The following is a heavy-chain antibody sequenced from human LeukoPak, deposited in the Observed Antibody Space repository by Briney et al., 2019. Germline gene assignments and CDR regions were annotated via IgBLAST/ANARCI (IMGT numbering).Heavy chain of an antibody. D-gene: IGHD6-13*01. J-gene: IGHJ4*02. CDR3: ARGRTVIAAAGGSYFDY. Sequence: GGSLRLSCAASGFTFSSYAMSWVRQAPGKGLERVSAISGSGGSTYYADSVKGRFTISRDNSKNTLYLQMSSLRAEDTAVYYCARGRTVIAAAGGSYFDYWGQGTLVTVSS. V-gene: IGHV3-23*01. CDR2: ISGSGGST. CDR1: GFTFSSYA.